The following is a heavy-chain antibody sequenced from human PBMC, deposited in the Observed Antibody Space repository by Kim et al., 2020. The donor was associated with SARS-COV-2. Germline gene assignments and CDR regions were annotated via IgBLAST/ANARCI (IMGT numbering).Heavy chain of an antibody. D-gene: IGHD6-13*01. CDR2: IYHSGST. V-gene: IGHV4-4*02. CDR3: ARVKSRLLRWHAGIDY. J-gene: IGHJ4*02. CDR1: GGSISSSNW. Sequence: SETLSLTCAVSGGSISSSNWWSWVRQPPGKGLEWIGEIYHSGSTNYNPSLKSRVTISVDKSKNQFSLKLSSVTAADTAVYYCARVKSRLLRWHAGIDYWGQGTLVTVSS.